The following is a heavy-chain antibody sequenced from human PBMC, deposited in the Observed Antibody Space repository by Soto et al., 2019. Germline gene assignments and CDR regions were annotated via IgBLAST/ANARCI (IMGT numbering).Heavy chain of an antibody. V-gene: IGHV4-34*01. CDR3: ARGCGRIFAY. CDR1: GGSFSGYY. J-gene: IGHJ4*02. CDR2: INHSGST. Sequence: QVQLQQWGAGLLKPSETLSLTCAVYGGSFSGYYWNWIRQPPGKGREWIGEINHSGSTNYNPSLNSRLTLTVDPSKNQFSVKLSSVTAADTAVYYWARGCGRIFAYWGQGTLVTVSS.